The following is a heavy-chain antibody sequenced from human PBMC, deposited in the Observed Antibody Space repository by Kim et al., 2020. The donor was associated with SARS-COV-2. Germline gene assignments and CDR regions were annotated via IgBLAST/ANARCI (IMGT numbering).Heavy chain of an antibody. V-gene: IGHV1-69*04. CDR1: GGTFSSYA. CDR2: IIPILGIA. CDR3: AREGRHWAFYYYYYMDV. Sequence: SVKVSCKASGGTFSSYAIRWVRQAPGQGLAWMGRIIPILGIAHYAQKFQGRVTITADKSTSTAYMELSSLRSEDTAVYYCAREGRHWAFYYYYYMDVWGKGTTVTVSS. D-gene: IGHD7-27*01. J-gene: IGHJ6*03.